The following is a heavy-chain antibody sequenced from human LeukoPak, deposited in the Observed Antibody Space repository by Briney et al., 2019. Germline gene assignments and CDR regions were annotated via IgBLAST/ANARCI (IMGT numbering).Heavy chain of an antibody. Sequence: GGSLRLSCAASGFTFSSYARSWVRQAPGKGLGGVSAISGSGVSTYCADSVKSRFTITRDNSKNTLYLQLNSLRADDPAVYYCVTEFYGSYNFWGRGILVTVSS. CDR2: ISGSGVST. V-gene: IGHV3-23*01. CDR1: GFTFSSYA. J-gene: IGHJ4*02. CDR3: VTEFYGSYNF. D-gene: IGHD1-26*01.